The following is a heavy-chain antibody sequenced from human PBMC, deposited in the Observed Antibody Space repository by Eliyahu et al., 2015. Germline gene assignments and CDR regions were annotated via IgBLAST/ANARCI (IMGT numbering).Heavy chain of an antibody. Sequence: QLVQSGAEVKKPGESLXISXKTSGDRFTDYWXGWVRQMPGKGLEWMAIVHPTDSDTTYNPSFQDHVTISADXSTSSAYLQWSSLKASDTAMYYCVCGAFSGSGSYRGGGDYWGQGTLVTVSS. CDR2: VHPTDSDT. D-gene: IGHD3-10*01. V-gene: IGHV5-51*01. J-gene: IGHJ4*02. CDR3: VCGAFSGSGSYRGGGDY. CDR1: GDRFTDYW.